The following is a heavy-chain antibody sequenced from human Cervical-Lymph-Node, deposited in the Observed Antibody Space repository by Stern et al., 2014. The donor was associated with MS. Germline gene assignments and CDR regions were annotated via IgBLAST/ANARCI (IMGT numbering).Heavy chain of an antibody. CDR1: GFTVSRDY. CDR3: ARDTSSPERSDW. D-gene: IGHD1-1*01. V-gene: IGHV3-53*01. J-gene: IGHJ4*02. Sequence: MQLVQSGGGVIQPGGSLRLSCTASGFTVSRDYMTWVRQAPGKGLEWVSLITNGGSSFYTDSVKGRFTISIDDSKNTVYLHMTSLRAEDTAMYYCARDTSSPERSDWWGQGTLVTVSS. CDR2: ITNGGSS.